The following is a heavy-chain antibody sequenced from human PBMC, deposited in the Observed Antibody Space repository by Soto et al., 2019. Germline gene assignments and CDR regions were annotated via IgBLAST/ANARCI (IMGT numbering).Heavy chain of an antibody. Sequence: ASVKVSCKASGYTFTAYYIHWVRQAPGQGLEWMGWINPNSGGTYHAQNFQGRVTMTRGTSTTTAYMELASLRSDDTAVYYCARGGGRGYNELDPWGHGTLVTVSS. J-gene: IGHJ5*02. V-gene: IGHV1-2*02. CDR3: ARGGGRGYNELDP. CDR2: INPNSGGT. CDR1: GYTFTAYY. D-gene: IGHD5-12*01.